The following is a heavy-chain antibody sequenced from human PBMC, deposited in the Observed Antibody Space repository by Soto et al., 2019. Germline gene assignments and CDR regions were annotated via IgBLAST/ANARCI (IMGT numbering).Heavy chain of an antibody. V-gene: IGHV3-9*01. J-gene: IGHJ3*02. CDR3: ARDRSSSLAGGDAFDI. CDR2: ISWDGGKV. D-gene: IGHD6-13*01. Sequence: GGSLRLSCAASGFTFDDFAMHWVRQGPGKGLEWVSGISWDGGKVAYGNSVEGRFTISRDNAKNSLYLQMSSLRSEDTAVYYCARDRSSSLAGGDAFDIWGQGTMVTVSS. CDR1: GFTFDDFA.